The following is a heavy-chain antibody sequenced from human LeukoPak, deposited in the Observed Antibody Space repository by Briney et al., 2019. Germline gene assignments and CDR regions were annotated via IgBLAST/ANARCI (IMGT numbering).Heavy chain of an antibody. Sequence: ASVKVSCKASGYTFTSYGISWVRQAPGQGLEWMGWISAYNGNTNYAQKLQGRVTMTTDTSTSTAYMELRSLRSDDTAVYCCARANDYGDWYYFDYWGQGTLVTVSS. V-gene: IGHV1-18*01. J-gene: IGHJ4*02. CDR3: ARANDYGDWYYFDY. D-gene: IGHD4-17*01. CDR1: GYTFTSYG. CDR2: ISAYNGNT.